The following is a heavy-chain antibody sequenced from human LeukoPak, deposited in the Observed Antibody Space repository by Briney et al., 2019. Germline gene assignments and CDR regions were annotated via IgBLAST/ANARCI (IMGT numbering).Heavy chain of an antibody. V-gene: IGHV4-59*08. Sequence: SETLSLTCTVSGGTISSYYWSWIRQPPGKGLEWIGYIYYSGSPNYNPSLKSRVTISVDTSKKQSSLELSSVTAADTAVYYCARGTVTTSMKAFDIWGQGTMVTVSS. J-gene: IGHJ3*02. D-gene: IGHD4-17*01. CDR1: GGTISSYY. CDR2: IYYSGSP. CDR3: ARGTVTTSMKAFDI.